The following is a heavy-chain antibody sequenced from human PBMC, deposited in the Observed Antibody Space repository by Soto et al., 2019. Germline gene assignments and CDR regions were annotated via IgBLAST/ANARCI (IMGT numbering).Heavy chain of an antibody. D-gene: IGHD6-25*01. J-gene: IGHJ4*02. CDR1: AVSINNYY. V-gene: IGHV4-59*01. Sequence: PSETLSLTCTVPAVSINNYYGNWIRQPPGKRLERIWAIYYTGTTTYNPSLRSRVTFSVDTSKNQYSLSLTSVTAADTAVYFCAKGVSGGHLDYWGQVTLGTVSS. CDR2: IYYTGTT. CDR3: AKGVSGGHLDY.